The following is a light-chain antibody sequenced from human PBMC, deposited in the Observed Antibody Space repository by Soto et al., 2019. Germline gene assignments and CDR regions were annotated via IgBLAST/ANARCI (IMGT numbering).Light chain of an antibody. CDR3: QQRSSGCT. V-gene: IGKV3-11*01. Sequence: ENVLTQSPATLSLSPGDRATISCRASQSVRSYLAWYQQKPGQAPRLLISDASNRATGVPARFSGSGSGTDFTLTLISLEPEDFAVYYCQQRSSGCTLGPGTKVQI. CDR1: QSVRSY. J-gene: IGKJ1*01. CDR2: DAS.